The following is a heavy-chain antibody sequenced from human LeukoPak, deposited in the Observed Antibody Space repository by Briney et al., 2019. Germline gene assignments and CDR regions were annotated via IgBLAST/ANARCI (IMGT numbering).Heavy chain of an antibody. V-gene: IGHV4-31*03. J-gene: IGHJ3*02. Sequence: PSETLSLTCTVSGGSISSGGYYWSWIRQHPGKGLEWIGYIYYSGSTYYNPSLNSRVTISVDTSKNQFSLKLSSVTAADTAVYYCARDKRVRYYDSSGYDAFDIWGQGTMVTVSS. CDR2: IYYSGST. D-gene: IGHD3-22*01. CDR3: ARDKRVRYYDSSGYDAFDI. CDR1: GGSISSGGYY.